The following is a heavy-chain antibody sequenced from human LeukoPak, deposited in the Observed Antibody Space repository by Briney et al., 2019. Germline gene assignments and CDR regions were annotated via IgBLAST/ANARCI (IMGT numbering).Heavy chain of an antibody. D-gene: IGHD4-11*01. Sequence: KPSETLSLTCAVYGGSFSGYYWSWIRQPPGKGLEWIGEINHSGSTNYNPSLKSRVTISVDTSKNQFSLKLSSVTAADTAVYYCARYSNGWFDPWGQGTLVTVSS. CDR1: GGSFSGYY. CDR2: INHSGST. CDR3: ARYSNGWFDP. V-gene: IGHV4-34*01. J-gene: IGHJ5*02.